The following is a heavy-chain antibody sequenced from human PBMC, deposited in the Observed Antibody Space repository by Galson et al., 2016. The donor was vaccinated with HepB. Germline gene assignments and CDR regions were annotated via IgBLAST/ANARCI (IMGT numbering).Heavy chain of an antibody. V-gene: IGHV1-69*06. D-gene: IGHD2-15*01. CDR3: ARADTYCSGGGCYSIRFDP. CDR2: IIPSFGTA. J-gene: IGHJ5*02. CDR1: GYIFTSYD. Sequence: SVKVSCKASGYIFTSYDINWVRQATGQGLEWMGGIIPSFGTANYAQKFQGRLTITADKSTSTAYMDLSSLRSEDTAVYYCARADTYCSGGGCYSIRFDPWGQGTLVTVSS.